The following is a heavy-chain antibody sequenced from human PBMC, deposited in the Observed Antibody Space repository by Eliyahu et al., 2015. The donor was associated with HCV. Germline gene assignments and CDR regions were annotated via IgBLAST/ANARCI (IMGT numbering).Heavy chain of an antibody. CDR1: GGSITXSX. J-gene: IGHJ5*02. D-gene: IGHD6-19*01. CDR2: XHXSGST. Sequence: QVQLQESGPGLVKPSETLSLTCTVSGGSITXSXWSWIRQPPGKGLEGIGYXHXSGSTNXNPXLKSRVTISVDTSKNQFSLKLTSVTAADTAMYYCASGGGGIAVTGTGGWFDPWGQGTLVTVSS. CDR3: ASGGGGIAVTGTGGWFDP. V-gene: IGHV4-59*01.